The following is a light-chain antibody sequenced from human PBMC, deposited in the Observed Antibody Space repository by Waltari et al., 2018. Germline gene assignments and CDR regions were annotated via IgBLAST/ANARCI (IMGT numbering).Light chain of an antibody. V-gene: IGKV1-17*01. CDR2: AAS. Sequence: DIQMTQSPSSLSASVGDRVTITCRARQGISNYLSWYQQKPGKAPKRLIYAASSLESGVPSRFRGSGSGTEFTLTISSLQPEDFAVYYCLQYNSKPWTFGQGTKVEIK. CDR3: LQYNSKPWT. CDR1: QGISNY. J-gene: IGKJ1*01.